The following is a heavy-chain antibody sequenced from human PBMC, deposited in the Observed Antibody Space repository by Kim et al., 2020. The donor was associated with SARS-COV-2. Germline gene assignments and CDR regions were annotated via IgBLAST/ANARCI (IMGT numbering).Heavy chain of an antibody. CDR1: GFSFNDHA. CDR2: ISWNSGTI. Sequence: GGSLRLSCAASGFSFNDHAMHWVRQAPGKGLECVSGISWNSGTIGYADSVRGRFTISRDNAKNSLYLQLNSLRTEDTALYYCAKDIGNVEYYFDYLGQGTLVTVSS. J-gene: IGHJ4*02. CDR3: AKDIGNVEYYFDY. D-gene: IGHD1-1*01. V-gene: IGHV3-9*01.